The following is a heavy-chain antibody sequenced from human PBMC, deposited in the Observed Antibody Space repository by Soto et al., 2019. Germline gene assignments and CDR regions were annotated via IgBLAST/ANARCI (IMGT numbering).Heavy chain of an antibody. J-gene: IGHJ5*02. D-gene: IGHD6-19*01. V-gene: IGHV1-69*13. CDR3: ARVPEDSSGWYCWFDP. CDR1: GGTFSSYA. Sequence: SVKVSCKASGGTFSSYAISWVRQAPGQGLEWMGGIIPIFGTANYAQKFQGRVTITADESTSTAYMELSSLRSEDTAVYYCARVPEDSSGWYCWFDPWGQGTLVTVSS. CDR2: IIPIFGTA.